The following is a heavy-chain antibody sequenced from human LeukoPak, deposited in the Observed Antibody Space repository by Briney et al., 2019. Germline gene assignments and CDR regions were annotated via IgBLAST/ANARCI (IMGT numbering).Heavy chain of an antibody. CDR1: GGSFSGYY. V-gene: IGHV4-34*01. CDR3: SRDSSGYYRS. Sequence: SETLSLTCAVYGGSFSGYYWSWIRQPPGKGLEWIGEINHSGSTNYNPSLKSRVTISVDTSKNQFSLKLSSVTAADTAVYYCSRDSSGYYRSWGQGTLVTVSS. D-gene: IGHD3-22*01. J-gene: IGHJ4*02. CDR2: INHSGST.